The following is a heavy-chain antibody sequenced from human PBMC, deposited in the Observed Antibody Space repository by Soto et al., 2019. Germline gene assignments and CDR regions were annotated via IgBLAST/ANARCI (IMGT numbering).Heavy chain of an antibody. Sequence: TVGSLRLSCAASGFTFSSYWMHWVRQAPGEGPVWVSRINTDGSITTYADSVKGRFTISRDNAKNTLHLQMDSLRAEDTAVYYCVRGHSSHWVNWFDPWGQGTLVTVSS. CDR3: VRGHSSHWVNWFDP. CDR2: INTDGSIT. CDR1: GFTFSSYW. J-gene: IGHJ5*02. D-gene: IGHD6-13*01. V-gene: IGHV3-74*01.